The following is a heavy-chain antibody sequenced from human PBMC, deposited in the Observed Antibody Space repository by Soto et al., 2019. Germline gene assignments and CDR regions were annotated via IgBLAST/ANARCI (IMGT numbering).Heavy chain of an antibody. Sequence: GESLKISCKASGYIFTAYWIGWVRQMPGKGLEWMGRIDPTDSDTNYSPSFQGHVTISVDKSITTAFLQWSSLQASDTAIYYCARGSFPMQGTFNDRDVWGQGPTVTV. CDR1: GYIFTAYW. D-gene: IGHD2-2*01. J-gene: IGHJ6*02. CDR2: IDPTDSDT. CDR3: ARGSFPMQGTFNDRDV. V-gene: IGHV5-10-1*01.